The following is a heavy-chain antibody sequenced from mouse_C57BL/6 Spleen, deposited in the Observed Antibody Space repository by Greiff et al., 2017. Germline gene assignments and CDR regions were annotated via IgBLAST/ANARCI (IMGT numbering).Heavy chain of an antibody. CDR2: ISSGGDYI. Sequence: EVKVVESGEGLVKPGGSLKLSCAASGFTFSSYAMSWVRQTPEKRLEWVAYISSGGDYIYYADTVKGRFTISRDNARNTLYLQMSSLKSEDTAMYYCTRYGGYYAMDYWGKGTSVTVSS. CDR1: GFTFSSYA. J-gene: IGHJ4*01. V-gene: IGHV5-9-1*02. D-gene: IGHD1-1*02. CDR3: TRYGGYYAMDY.